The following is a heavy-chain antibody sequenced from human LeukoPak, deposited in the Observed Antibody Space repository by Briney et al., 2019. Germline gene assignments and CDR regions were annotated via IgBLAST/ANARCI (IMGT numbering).Heavy chain of an antibody. J-gene: IGHJ3*02. CDR2: IYYSGST. CDR3: ARAVGYCSGGSCHAIDDAFDI. V-gene: IGHV4-31*03. D-gene: IGHD2-15*01. CDR1: GGSISSGGYY. Sequence: SVTLSLTCTVSGGSISSGGYYWSWVRQHPGKGLEWIGYIYYSGSTYYNPSLKSRVTISVDTSKNQFSLKLSSVTAADTAVYYCARAVGYCSGGSCHAIDDAFDIWGQGTMVTVSS.